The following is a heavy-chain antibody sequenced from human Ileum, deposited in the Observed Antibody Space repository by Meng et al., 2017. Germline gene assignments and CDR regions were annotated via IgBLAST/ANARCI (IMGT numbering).Heavy chain of an antibody. D-gene: IGHD1-1*01. CDR2: INPDGSNP. V-gene: IGHV3-74*01. J-gene: IGHJ1*01. Sequence: EGQLGESGGGLGPSGGSPRLSCAASGFTFTDHWMHWVRQGPGKGLVWVSRINPDGSNPTYADSVKGRFTIPRDNAKNTVYLQMNSLRAEDSALYYCTNDRLNHWGQGALVTVSS. CDR3: TNDRLNH. CDR1: GFTFTDHW.